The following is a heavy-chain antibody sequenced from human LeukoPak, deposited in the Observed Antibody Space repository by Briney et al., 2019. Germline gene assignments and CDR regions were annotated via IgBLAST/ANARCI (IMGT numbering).Heavy chain of an antibody. CDR1: GNSFTSYW. CDR3: ARLGYSGYIPPFYYFDY. D-gene: IGHD5-12*01. J-gene: IGHJ4*02. V-gene: IGHV5-51*01. CDR2: IYPSDSDT. Sequence: MRGESLKISCKGSGNSFTSYWIGWVRQMPGKGLEWMGIIYPSDSDTRYSPSFQDQVTISADKSNSTAYLQWSSLKASDTAMYYCARLGYSGYIPPFYYFDYWGQGTLVTVSS.